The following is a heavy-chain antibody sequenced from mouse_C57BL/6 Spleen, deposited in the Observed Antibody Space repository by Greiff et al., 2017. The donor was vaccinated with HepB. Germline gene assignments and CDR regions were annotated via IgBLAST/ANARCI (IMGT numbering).Heavy chain of an antibody. CDR3: ARQYDFYWYFDV. V-gene: IGHV5-17*01. D-gene: IGHD2-4*01. CDR1: GFTFSDYG. Sequence: EVKLQESGGGLVKPGGSLKLSCAASGFTFSDYGMHWVRQAPEKGLEWVAYISSGSSTIYYADTVKGRFTISRDNAKNTLFLQMTSLRSEDTAMYYCARQYDFYWYFDVWGTGTTVTVSS. J-gene: IGHJ1*03. CDR2: ISSGSSTI.